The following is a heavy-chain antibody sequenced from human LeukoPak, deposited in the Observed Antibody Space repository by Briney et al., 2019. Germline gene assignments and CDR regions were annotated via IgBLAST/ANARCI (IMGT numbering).Heavy chain of an antibody. CDR2: IYYSGST. D-gene: IGHD3-10*01. J-gene: IGHJ3*02. CDR1: GGSISSYY. CDR3: ARGGSGISNAFDI. Sequence: PSETLSLTCTVSGGSISSYYWSWIRQPPGKGLEWIGYIYYSGSTDYNPSLKSRVTISVDTSKNQFSLKLRSVTAAHTAVYYCARGGSGISNAFDIWGQGTMVTVSS. V-gene: IGHV4-59*01.